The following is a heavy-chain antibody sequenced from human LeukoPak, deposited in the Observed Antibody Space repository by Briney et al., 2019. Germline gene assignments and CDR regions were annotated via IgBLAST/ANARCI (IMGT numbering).Heavy chain of an antibody. J-gene: IGHJ6*03. Sequence: GGSLRLSCAASGFTFSSYGMHWVRQAPGKGLEWVAFIRYDGSNKYYADSVKGRFTISRDNSKNTLYLQMNSLRAEDTAVYYCAKGPYYYDSSGYYYGVPLMDVWGKGTTVTISS. V-gene: IGHV3-30*02. CDR2: IRYDGSNK. CDR3: AKGPYYYDSSGYYYGVPLMDV. CDR1: GFTFSSYG. D-gene: IGHD3-22*01.